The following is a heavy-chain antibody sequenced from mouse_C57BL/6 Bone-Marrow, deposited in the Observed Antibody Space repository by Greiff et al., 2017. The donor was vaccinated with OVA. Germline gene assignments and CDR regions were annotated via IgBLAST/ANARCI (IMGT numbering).Heavy chain of an antibody. V-gene: IGHV1-50*01. CDR3: AREDSNYAMDY. CDR1: GYTFTSYW. Sequence: QVQLQQPGAELVKPGASVKLSCKASGYTFTSYWMQWVKQRPGQGLEWIGEIDPSDSYTNYNQKFKGKATLTVDTSSSTAYMQLSSLTSEDSAVYYCAREDSNYAMDYWVQGTSVTVSS. J-gene: IGHJ4*01. CDR2: IDPSDSYT. D-gene: IGHD2-5*01.